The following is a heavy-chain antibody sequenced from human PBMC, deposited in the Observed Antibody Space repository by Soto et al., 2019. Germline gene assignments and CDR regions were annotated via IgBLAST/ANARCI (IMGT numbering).Heavy chain of an antibody. CDR2: ISAYNGNT. J-gene: IGHJ4*02. V-gene: IGHV1-18*01. CDR3: ARARRSTYYYGSGSFDFDY. CDR1: GYTFTSYG. Sequence: ASVKVSCKASGYTFTSYGISWVRQAPGQGLEWMGWISAYNGNTNYAQKLQGRVTMTTDTSTSTAYMELRSLRSDDTAVYYCARARRSTYYYGSGSFDFDYWGQGTLVTVSS. D-gene: IGHD3-10*01.